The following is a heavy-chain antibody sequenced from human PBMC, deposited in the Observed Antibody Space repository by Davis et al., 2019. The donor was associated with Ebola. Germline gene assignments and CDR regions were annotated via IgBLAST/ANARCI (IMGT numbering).Heavy chain of an antibody. J-gene: IGHJ4*02. D-gene: IGHD6-13*01. CDR2: ISWNGGSK. CDR1: GFSFTSYW. Sequence: GESLKISCAASGFSFTSYWMSWVRQAPGKGLEWVSGISWNGGSKDYADSVKGRFTISRDNAKNSLYLQMNSLTPEDTAFYYCARVNVVAAGSFDFWGQGTRVTVSA. CDR3: ARVNVVAAGSFDF. V-gene: IGHV3-20*04.